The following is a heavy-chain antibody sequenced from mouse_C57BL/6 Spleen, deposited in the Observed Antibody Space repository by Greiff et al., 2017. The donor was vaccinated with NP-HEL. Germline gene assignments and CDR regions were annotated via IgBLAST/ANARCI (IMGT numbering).Heavy chain of an antibody. CDR1: GFTFTDYY. CDR3: ARWGKPYAMDY. Sequence: EVMLVESGGGLVQPGGSLSLSCAASGFTFTDYYMSWVRQPPGKALEWLGFIRNKANGYTTEYSASVKGRFTISRDNSQSILYLQMNALRAEDSATYYCARWGKPYAMDYWGQGTSVTVSS. J-gene: IGHJ4*01. CDR2: IRNKANGYTT. D-gene: IGHD2-1*01. V-gene: IGHV7-3*01.